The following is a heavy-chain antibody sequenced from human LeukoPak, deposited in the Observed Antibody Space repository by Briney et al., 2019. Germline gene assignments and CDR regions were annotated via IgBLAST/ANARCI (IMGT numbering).Heavy chain of an antibody. CDR1: GFTFSSYW. V-gene: IGHV3-74*01. CDR2: INSDGSST. D-gene: IGHD3-22*01. CDR3: ARDPYDSSGYRTYYFDY. Sequence: GGSLRLSCAASGFTFSSYWMHWVRQAPGKGLVWVSRINSDGSSTSYADSVKGRFTISRDNAKNSLYLQMNSLRAEDTALYYCARDPYDSSGYRTYYFDYWGQGTLVTVSS. J-gene: IGHJ4*02.